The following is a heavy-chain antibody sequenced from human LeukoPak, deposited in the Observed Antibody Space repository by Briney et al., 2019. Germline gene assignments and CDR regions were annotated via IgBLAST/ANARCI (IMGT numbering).Heavy chain of an antibody. CDR2: INHSGST. V-gene: IGHV4-34*01. Sequence: SETLSLTCAVYGGSFSGYYWSWIRQPPGKGLEWIGEINHSGSTNYNPSLKRRVTISVDTSKNQFSLRLSSVTAADTGVYYCASLKAYYYDSSGYYYFDYWGQGTLVTVSS. CDR1: GGSFSGYY. CDR3: ASLKAYYYDSSGYYYFDY. D-gene: IGHD3-22*01. J-gene: IGHJ4*02.